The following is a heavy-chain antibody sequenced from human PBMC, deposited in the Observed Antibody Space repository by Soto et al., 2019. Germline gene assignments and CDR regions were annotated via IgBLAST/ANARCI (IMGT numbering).Heavy chain of an antibody. CDR1: RFTFSSYG. D-gene: IGHD3-22*01. CDR3: AKSPGMYYYDSSGYYHYDY. V-gene: IGHV3-33*06. Sequence: GGSLRLSCAASRFTFSSYGMRWVRQAPGKGLEWVAVIWYDGSNKYYADSVKGRFTISRDNAKNTLYLQMNSLRAEDTAVYYCAKSPGMYYYDSSGYYHYDYWGQGTLVTVSS. J-gene: IGHJ4*02. CDR2: IWYDGSNK.